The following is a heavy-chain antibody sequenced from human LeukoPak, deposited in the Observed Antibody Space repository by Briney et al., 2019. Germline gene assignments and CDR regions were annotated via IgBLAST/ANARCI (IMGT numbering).Heavy chain of an antibody. J-gene: IGHJ4*02. CDR3: ARTYYDSSGYLYYFDY. V-gene: IGHV1-69*13. CDR2: IIPIFGTA. CDR1: GGTFSSYA. D-gene: IGHD3-22*01. Sequence: SVKVSCKVSGGTFSSYAISWVRQAPGQGLEWMGGIIPIFGTANYAQKFQGRVTITADESTSTAYMELSSLRSEDTAVYYCARTYYDSSGYLYYFDYWGQGTLVTVSS.